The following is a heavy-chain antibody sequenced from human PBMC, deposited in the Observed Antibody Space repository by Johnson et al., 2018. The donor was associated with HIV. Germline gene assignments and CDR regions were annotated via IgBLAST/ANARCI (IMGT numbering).Heavy chain of an antibody. CDR2: ISWNSGSI. CDR1: GFTFDDYA. V-gene: IGHV3-9*01. D-gene: IGHD4-17*01. CDR3: AKEMGAVTIDAFDI. J-gene: IGHJ3*02. Sequence: VQLVESGGGLVQPGRSLRLSCAASGFTFDDYAMHWVRQAPGKGLEWVSGISWNSGSIGYADSVKGRFTISRDNAKNSLYLQMNSLRAEDTALYYCAKEMGAVTIDAFDIWGQGTMVTVSS.